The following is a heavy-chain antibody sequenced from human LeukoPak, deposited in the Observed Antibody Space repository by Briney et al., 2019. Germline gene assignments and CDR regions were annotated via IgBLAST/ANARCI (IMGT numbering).Heavy chain of an antibody. CDR2: ISYDGSNK. V-gene: IGHV3-30-3*01. Sequence: GGSLRLSCAASGFTFSSYAMHWVRQAPGKGLEWVAVISYDGSNKYYADSVKGRFTISRDNSKNTLYLQMNSLRAEDTAVYYCARDYYDSSGYFNNQFDCWGQGTLVTVSS. CDR3: ARDYYDSSGYFNNQFDC. J-gene: IGHJ4*02. CDR1: GFTFSSYA. D-gene: IGHD3-22*01.